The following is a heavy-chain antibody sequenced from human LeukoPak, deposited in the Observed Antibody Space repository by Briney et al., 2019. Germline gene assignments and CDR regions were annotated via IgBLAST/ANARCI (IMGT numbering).Heavy chain of an antibody. Sequence: SETLSLTCTVSGGSISSNAYYWAWIRQPPGKGLEWIGSIYSSVSTYYNLSLKSRVTISVDTSKNQFSLRLSSVTAADTALYYCAYSGSYGHLGYWGQGIPVTVAS. V-gene: IGHV4-39*01. CDR1: GGSISSNAYY. CDR3: AYSGSYGHLGY. CDR2: IYSSVST. J-gene: IGHJ4*02. D-gene: IGHD1-26*01.